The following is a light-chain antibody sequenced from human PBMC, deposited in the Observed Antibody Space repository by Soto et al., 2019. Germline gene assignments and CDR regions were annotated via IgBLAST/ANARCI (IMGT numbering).Light chain of an antibody. CDR1: ESVSTN. V-gene: IGKV3-15*01. J-gene: IGKJ1*01. Sequence: IAMTQSPSTLSLAPGERVPLSCRASESVSTNLAWYQQKAGQAPRLLIYGASTRATGIPARFSGSGSGTEFTLTISSLQAEDFAVYYCQQYSIWRTFGQGTKVDIK. CDR2: GAS. CDR3: QQYSIWRT.